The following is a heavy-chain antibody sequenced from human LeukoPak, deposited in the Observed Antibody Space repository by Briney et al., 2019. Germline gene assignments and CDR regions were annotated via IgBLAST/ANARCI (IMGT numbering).Heavy chain of an antibody. Sequence: GGSLRLSCAASGFTFDGYGMSWVRQAPGKGLEWVSGINWNGGSTGYADSVKGRFTISRDNAKNSLYLQMNSLRAEDTALYYCARVAYDYVWGSYRSLGYYYMDVWGKGTTVTVSS. D-gene: IGHD3-16*02. CDR3: ARVAYDYVWGSYRSLGYYYMDV. CDR2: INWNGGST. J-gene: IGHJ6*03. V-gene: IGHV3-20*04. CDR1: GFTFDGYG.